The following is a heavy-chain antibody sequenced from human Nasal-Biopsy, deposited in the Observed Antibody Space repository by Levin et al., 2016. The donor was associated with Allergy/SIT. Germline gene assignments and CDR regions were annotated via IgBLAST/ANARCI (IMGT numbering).Heavy chain of an antibody. CDR3: ATLGRGLLYGSFHF. CDR1: GDSVSTDTF. CDR2: ISPSGTS. V-gene: IGHV4/OR15-8*01. J-gene: IGHJ3*01. Sequence: SETLSLTCRVSGDSVSTDTFWTWVRQSATKGLEWIGEISPSGTSNYNPSLKSRLIISVDRSRNQFSLNLNSVTAADTAIYYCATLGRGLLYGSFHFWGLGTMVTVSS. D-gene: IGHD4-17*01.